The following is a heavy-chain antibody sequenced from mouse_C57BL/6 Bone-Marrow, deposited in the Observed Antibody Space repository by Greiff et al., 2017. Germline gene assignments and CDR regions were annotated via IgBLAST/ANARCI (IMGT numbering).Heavy chain of an antibody. D-gene: IGHD2-3*01. V-gene: IGHV1-52*01. CDR3: ARYGYYVLFAY. J-gene: IGHJ3*01. CDR1: GYTFTSYW. CDR2: IDPSDSET. Sequence: VQLQQPGAELVRPGSSVKLSCKASGYTFTSYWMHWVKQRPIQGLEWIGNIDPSDSETHYNQKFKDKATLTVDKSSSTAYMQLSSLTSEDSAVYYCARYGYYVLFAYWGQGTLVTVSA.